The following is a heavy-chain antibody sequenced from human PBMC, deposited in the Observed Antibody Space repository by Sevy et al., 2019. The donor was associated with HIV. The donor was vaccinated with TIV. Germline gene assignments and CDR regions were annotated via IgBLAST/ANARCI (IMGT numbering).Heavy chain of an antibody. CDR3: VRDDRDGYFEY. J-gene: IGHJ4*02. CDR2: INPDSGGP. V-gene: IGHV1-2*02. CDR1: GYTFAGYY. Sequence: GESLKISCKASGYTFAGYYMHWMRQAPGQGLEWMGWINPDSGGPTYALKFQGRVTLTRDTSISTAYLDLSRLKSDDTAVYYCVRDDRDGYFEYWGQGSLVTVSS.